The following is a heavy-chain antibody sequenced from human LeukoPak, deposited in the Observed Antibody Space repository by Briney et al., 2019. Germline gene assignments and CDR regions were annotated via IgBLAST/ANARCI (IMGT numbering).Heavy chain of an antibody. CDR1: GGSLSGYF. D-gene: IGHD3-10*01. J-gene: IGHJ4*02. V-gene: IGHV4-34*01. CDR2: INHNGRT. Sequence: SETLSLTCAVSGGSLSGYFWGWIRQPPGKGLEWIGEINHNGRTNYNASLKSRVTISADTSKNLLSLKLNSVTAAGTAVYYCARVRAEVRGVINDLDYWGQGTLVTVSS. CDR3: ARVRAEVRGVINDLDY.